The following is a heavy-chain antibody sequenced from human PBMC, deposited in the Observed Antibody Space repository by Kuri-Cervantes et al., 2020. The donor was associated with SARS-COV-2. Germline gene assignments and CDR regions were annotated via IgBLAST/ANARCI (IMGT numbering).Heavy chain of an antibody. CDR1: GFTFSSYA. CDR2: ISGNGHNR. Sequence: GGSLRLSCAASGFTFSSYAMSWVRQAPGKGLEWVAAISGNGHNRYHAKSVKGRFTISRDNSDYTLYLQMNSLRAEDTAVYYCAKAESGSSNPYFDSWGQGALVTVSS. D-gene: IGHD5-12*01. V-gene: IGHV3-23*01. CDR3: AKAESGSSNPYFDS. J-gene: IGHJ4*02.